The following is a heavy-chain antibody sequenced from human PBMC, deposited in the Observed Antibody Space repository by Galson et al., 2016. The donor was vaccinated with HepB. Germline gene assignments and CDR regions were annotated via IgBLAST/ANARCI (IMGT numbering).Heavy chain of an antibody. CDR2: IGGSGDNT. V-gene: IGHV3-23*01. J-gene: IGHJ4*02. CDR1: GFSFSNSA. Sequence: SLRLSCAVSGFSFSNSAMSWVRQAPGKGLVWVSTIGGSGDNTYYADSAKGRCAISRDNSMNTLYLQMNSLRAEDTAVYYCAKDLLSDYVWGSYRFQDWGQGAPVTVSS. D-gene: IGHD3-16*02. CDR3: AKDLLSDYVWGSYRFQD.